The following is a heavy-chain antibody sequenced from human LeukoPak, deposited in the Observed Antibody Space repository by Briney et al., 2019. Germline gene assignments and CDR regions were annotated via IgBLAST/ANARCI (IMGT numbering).Heavy chain of an antibody. CDR3: ARVGFWFDP. J-gene: IGHJ5*02. Sequence: SETLSLICAVYGGSFSDYYWSWIRQPPGKGLEWIGEINHSGSTNYNPSLKSRVTISVDTSKNQFSLKLSSVTAADTAVYYCARVGFWFDPWGQGTLVSVSS. CDR1: GGSFSDYY. CDR2: INHSGST. V-gene: IGHV4-34*01. D-gene: IGHD1-26*01.